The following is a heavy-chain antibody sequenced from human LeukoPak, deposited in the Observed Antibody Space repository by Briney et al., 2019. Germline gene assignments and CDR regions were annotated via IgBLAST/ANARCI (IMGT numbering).Heavy chain of an antibody. J-gene: IGHJ4*02. CDR3: ATVRALYSSGWTPSDY. Sequence: ASVKVSCKVSGYTLTELSMHWVRQAPGKGLEWMGGFDPEDGETIYAQKFQGRVTMTEDTSTDTAYMELSSLRSEDTAVYYCATVRALYSSGWTPSDYWGQGTLVTVSS. V-gene: IGHV1-24*01. CDR2: FDPEDGET. CDR1: GYTLTELS. D-gene: IGHD6-19*01.